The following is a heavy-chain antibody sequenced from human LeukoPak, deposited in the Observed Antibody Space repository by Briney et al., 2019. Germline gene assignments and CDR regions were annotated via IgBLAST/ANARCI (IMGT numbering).Heavy chain of an antibody. J-gene: IGHJ4*02. D-gene: IGHD6-13*01. Sequence: SETRSLTCTVYGGSINGYYWGWNRQPAGQGLEWIWRIYSSGDTNYNPSLRSRVTMSVDTSKNQLSLNLRPVTAADTAVYYCARAAGAAGGQYFDYWGQGSLVTVSS. CDR1: GGSINGYY. V-gene: IGHV4-4*07. CDR3: ARAAGAAGGQYFDY. CDR2: IYSSGDT.